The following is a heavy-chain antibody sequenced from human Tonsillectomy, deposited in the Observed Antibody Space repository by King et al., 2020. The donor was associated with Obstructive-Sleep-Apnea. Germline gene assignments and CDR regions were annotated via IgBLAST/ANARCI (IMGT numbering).Heavy chain of an antibody. D-gene: IGHD3-3*01. CDR1: GFTFSSYW. V-gene: IGHV3-7*03. J-gene: IGHJ6*02. CDR3: ARDPGAIFGLVSYYYYYGMDV. CDR2: IKQDGSEK. Sequence: QLVQSGGGLVQPGGSLRLSCAASGFTFSSYWMSWVSQAPGKGLEWVANIKQDGSEKYYVDSVKGRFTISRDNAKNSLYLQMNSLRDEDTAVYYCARDPGAIFGLVSYYYYYGMDVWGQGTTVTVSS.